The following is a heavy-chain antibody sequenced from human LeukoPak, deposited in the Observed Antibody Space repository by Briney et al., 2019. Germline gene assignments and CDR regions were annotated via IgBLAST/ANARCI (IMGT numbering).Heavy chain of an antibody. D-gene: IGHD3-3*01. J-gene: IGHJ5*02. Sequence: SETLSLTCTVSGGSMGTYSWCWIRQPPGKGLEWIGFKTYSGGTNYNPSLKSRVTISVDTSKEQISLNLKSVTAADTAVYYCVRDGGEWLPDLWGQGTLVPVSS. CDR3: VRDGGEWLPDL. CDR1: GGSMGTYS. CDR2: KTYSGGT. V-gene: IGHV4-59*01.